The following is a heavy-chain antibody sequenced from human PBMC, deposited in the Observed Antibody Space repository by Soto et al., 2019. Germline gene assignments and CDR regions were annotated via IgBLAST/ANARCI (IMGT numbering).Heavy chain of an antibody. D-gene: IGHD5-12*01. CDR3: ATLYRGYDIWGGRIDAFDI. J-gene: IGHJ3*02. CDR1: GFTFSSYG. Sequence: QVQLVESGGGVVQPGRSLRLSCAASGFTFSSYGMHWVRQAPGKGLEWVAVIWYDGSNKYYADSVKGRFTISRDNSKNTVDLQMNRLRAGGTGVYFWATLYRGYDIWGGRIDAFDIWGQGTMVTASS. CDR2: IWYDGSNK. V-gene: IGHV3-33*01.